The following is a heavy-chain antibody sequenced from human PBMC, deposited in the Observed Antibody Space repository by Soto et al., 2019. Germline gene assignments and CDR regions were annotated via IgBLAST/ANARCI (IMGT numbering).Heavy chain of an antibody. D-gene: IGHD5-12*01. CDR2: ISSSSGST. CDR3: ARDRGGYDRLYYYHGMDV. Sequence: GGSLRLSCAASGFTFSDYYMSWIRQAPGKGLEYISYISSSSGSTNYADSVKGRFTISRDNAKNSLYLQMSSLRAEDTAVYYCARDRGGYDRLYYYHGMDVWGQGTTVTVSS. CDR1: GFTFSDYY. V-gene: IGHV3-11*06. J-gene: IGHJ6*02.